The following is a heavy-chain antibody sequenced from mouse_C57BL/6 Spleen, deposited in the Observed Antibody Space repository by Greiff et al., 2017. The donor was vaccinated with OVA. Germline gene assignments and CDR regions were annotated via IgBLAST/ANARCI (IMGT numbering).Heavy chain of an antibody. J-gene: IGHJ2*01. CDR3: GRGGGGGYFDY. CDR1: GYTFTSYW. CDR2: IHPNSGST. V-gene: IGHV1-64*01. Sequence: VQLQQPGAELVKPGASVKLSCKASGYTFTSYWMHWVKQRPGQGLEWIGMIHPNSGSTNYNEKFKSKATLTVDKSSSTAYMQLSSLTSEDSAVYYCGRGGGGGYFDYWGQGTTLTVSS.